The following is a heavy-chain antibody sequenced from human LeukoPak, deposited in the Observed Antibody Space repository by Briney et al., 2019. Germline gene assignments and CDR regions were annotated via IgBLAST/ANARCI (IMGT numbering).Heavy chain of an antibody. Sequence: SETLSLTCTVSGGSISSYYWSWIRQPPGKGLEWIGYIYYSGSTNYNPSLKSRVTISLDTSKNQFSLKLSSVTAADTAVYYCAREEFWGAFDIWGQGTMVTVSS. J-gene: IGHJ3*02. CDR1: GGSISSYY. CDR2: IYYSGST. CDR3: AREEFWGAFDI. D-gene: IGHD3-16*01. V-gene: IGHV4-59*01.